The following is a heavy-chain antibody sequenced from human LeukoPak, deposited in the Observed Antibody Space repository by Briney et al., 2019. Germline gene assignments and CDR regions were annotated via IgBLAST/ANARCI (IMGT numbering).Heavy chain of an antibody. CDR1: GFTFSSYS. Sequence: GGSLRLSCAASGFTFSSYSMNWVRQAPGKGLEWVSSFSSSSSYIYYADSVKGRFTISRDNAKNSLYLQMNSLRAEDTAVYYCARYSSSWYYYYGMDVWGQGTTVTVSS. CDR2: FSSSSSYI. J-gene: IGHJ6*02. CDR3: ARYSSSWYYYYGMDV. V-gene: IGHV3-21*01. D-gene: IGHD6-13*01.